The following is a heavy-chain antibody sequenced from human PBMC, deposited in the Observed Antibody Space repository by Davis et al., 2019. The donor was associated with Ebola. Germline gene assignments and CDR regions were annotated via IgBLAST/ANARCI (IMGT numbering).Heavy chain of an antibody. CDR2: IYHSGST. Sequence: SETLSLTCAVSGGSISSGGYTWSWIRQPPGKGLEWIGYIYHSGSTYYNLSLKSRVTISVDRSKNQFTLKLSSVTAADTAVYYCARELSTVTTSWFDPWGQGTLVTVSS. CDR1: GGSISSGGYT. D-gene: IGHD4-17*01. J-gene: IGHJ5*02. V-gene: IGHV4-30-2*01. CDR3: ARELSTVTTSWFDP.